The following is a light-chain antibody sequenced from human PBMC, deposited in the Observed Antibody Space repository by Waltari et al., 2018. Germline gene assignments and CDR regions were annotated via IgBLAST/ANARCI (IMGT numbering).Light chain of an antibody. CDR2: GAS. J-gene: IGKJ2*01. V-gene: IGKV3-20*01. CDR3: QQYGTSSYT. CDR1: QSVSSSY. Sequence: CRASQSVSSSYLAWYQQKPGQAPRLLIYGASSRATGIPDRFSGSGSGTDFTLTISRLEPEDFAVYYCQQYGTSSYTFGQGTKLEIK.